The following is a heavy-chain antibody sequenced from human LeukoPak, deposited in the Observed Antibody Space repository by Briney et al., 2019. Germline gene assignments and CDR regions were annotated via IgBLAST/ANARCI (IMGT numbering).Heavy chain of an antibody. CDR2: IFTSGSP. CDR3: ARDAPYNSGWYPDY. Sequence: PSETLSLTCTVSGDSISSGSYFWSWTRQPTGKGLEWIGRIFTSGSPNYNPSLKSRVTISVDTSKNQFPLKLSSVTAADTAVYFCARDAPYNSGWYPDYWGQGTLVTVSS. J-gene: IGHJ4*02. V-gene: IGHV4-61*02. CDR1: GDSISSGSYF. D-gene: IGHD6-19*01.